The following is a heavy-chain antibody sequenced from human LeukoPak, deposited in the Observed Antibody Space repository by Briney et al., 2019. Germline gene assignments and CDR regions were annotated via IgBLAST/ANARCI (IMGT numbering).Heavy chain of an antibody. CDR2: ISAYNGNT. CDR1: GYTFTSYG. V-gene: IGHV1-18*01. CDR3: ARDFGRAARTTDAFDI. J-gene: IGHJ3*02. Sequence: ASVKVSCKASGYTFTSYGISWVRQAPGQGLEWRGWISAYNGNTNYAQKLQGRVTMTTDTSTSTAYMELRSLRSDDTAVYYCARDFGRAARTTDAFDIWGQGTMVTVSS. D-gene: IGHD6-6*01.